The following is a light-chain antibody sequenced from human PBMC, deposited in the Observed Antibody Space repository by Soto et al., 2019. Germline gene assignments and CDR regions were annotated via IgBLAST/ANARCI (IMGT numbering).Light chain of an antibody. CDR1: SSNIGAGYE. Sequence: QSVLTQPPSVSGAPGQRVTISCTGSSSNIGAGYEVHWYQQLPGTAPKVLIYGNNNRPSGVPDRFSGSKSGTSAFLAITGLQAEDEADYYCQSYDSSLSGSVVFGGGTKLTVL. CDR2: GNN. V-gene: IGLV1-40*01. CDR3: QSYDSSLSGSVV. J-gene: IGLJ2*01.